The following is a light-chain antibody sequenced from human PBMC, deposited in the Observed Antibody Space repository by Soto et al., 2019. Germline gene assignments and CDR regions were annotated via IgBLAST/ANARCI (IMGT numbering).Light chain of an antibody. CDR1: SSDVGSYNL. CDR3: CSYAGSSTPYV. CDR2: EGS. Sequence: QSVVTQTASVSGSPGQSITISCTGTSSDVGSYNLVSWYQQHPGKAPKLMIYEGSKRPSGVSNRFSGSKSGNTASLTISGLQAEDEADYYCCSYAGSSTPYVFGTGTMVTVL. V-gene: IGLV2-23*01. J-gene: IGLJ1*01.